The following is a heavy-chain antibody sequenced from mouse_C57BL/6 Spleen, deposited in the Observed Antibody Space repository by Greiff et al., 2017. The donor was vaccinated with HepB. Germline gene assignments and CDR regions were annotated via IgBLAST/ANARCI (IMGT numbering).Heavy chain of an antibody. Sequence: EVQLQQSGPVLVKPGASVKMSCKASGYTFTDYYMNWVKQSHGKSLEWIGVINPYNGGTSYNQKFKGKATLTVDKSSSTAYMELNSLTSEDSAVYYCARGYYGSSLFDYWGQGTTLTVSS. V-gene: IGHV1-19*01. CDR3: ARGYYGSSLFDY. D-gene: IGHD1-1*01. CDR2: INPYNGGT. J-gene: IGHJ2*01. CDR1: GYTFTDYY.